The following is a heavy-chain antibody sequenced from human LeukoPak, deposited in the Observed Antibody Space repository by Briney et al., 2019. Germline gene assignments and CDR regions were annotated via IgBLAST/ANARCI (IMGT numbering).Heavy chain of an antibody. J-gene: IGHJ4*02. CDR2: FDPEDGET. CDR3: ATGGFSSSGYSLRY. CDR1: GYTLTELS. V-gene: IGHV1-24*01. Sequence: ASVKVSCKVSGYTLTELSMHWVRQAPGKGLEWMGGFDPEDGETIYAQKFQGRVTMTEGTSTDTAYMELSSLRSEDTAVYYCATGGFSSSGYSLRYWGQGTLVTVSS. D-gene: IGHD3-22*01.